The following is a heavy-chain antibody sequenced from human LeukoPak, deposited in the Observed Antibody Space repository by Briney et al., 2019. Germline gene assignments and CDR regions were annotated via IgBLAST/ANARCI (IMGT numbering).Heavy chain of an antibody. CDR1: GGTFSSYA. V-gene: IGHV1-69*13. J-gene: IGHJ3*02. D-gene: IGHD6-13*01. Sequence: SVKVSCKASGGTFSSYAISWVRQAPGQGLEWMGGIIPIFGTANYAQKFQGRVTITADESTSTAYMELSSLRSEDTAVYYCARDRALYSSSLDAFNIWGQGTMVTVSS. CDR2: IIPIFGTA. CDR3: ARDRALYSSSLDAFNI.